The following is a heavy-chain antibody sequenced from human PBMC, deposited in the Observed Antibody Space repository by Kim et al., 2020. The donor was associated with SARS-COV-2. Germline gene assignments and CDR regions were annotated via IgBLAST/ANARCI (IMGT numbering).Heavy chain of an antibody. Sequence: ASVKVSCKTSGYTFTTYGLSWVRQAPGQGLEWMGWISTDSGYTKYAQKFQDRVTLTKDTSTSTAYMELRSLISDDTAVYFCARDRDYHFDVWGQGTLVTVSS. CDR2: ISTDSGYT. CDR3: ARDRDYHFDV. J-gene: IGHJ4*02. CDR1: GYTFTTYG. V-gene: IGHV1-18*01. D-gene: IGHD5-12*01.